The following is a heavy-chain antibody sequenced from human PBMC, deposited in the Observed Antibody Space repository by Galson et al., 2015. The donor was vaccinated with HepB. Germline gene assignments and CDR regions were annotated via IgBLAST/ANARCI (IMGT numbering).Heavy chain of an antibody. V-gene: IGHV3-30*03. J-gene: IGHJ4*02. CDR3: ATGWIQLWANPFDY. CDR1: GFTFSSYG. Sequence: SLRLSCAASGFTFSSYGMHWVRQAPGKGLEWVAVISYDGSNKYYADSVKGRFTISRDNSKNTLYLQMNSLRAEDTAVYYCATGWIQLWANPFDYWGQGTLVTVSS. D-gene: IGHD5-18*01. CDR2: ISYDGSNK.